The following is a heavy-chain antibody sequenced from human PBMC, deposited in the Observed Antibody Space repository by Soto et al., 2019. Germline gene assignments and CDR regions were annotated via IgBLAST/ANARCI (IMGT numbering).Heavy chain of an antibody. CDR3: ARDGLYDVDIPGWLHP. D-gene: IGHD2-21*01. Sequence: QAQLVQSGAEVKKPGASVKVSCEAFGYTFTGYYMHWVRQAPGQGLEWMGWINPKSSATKYAQKFQGRVIMTRATSMYTVYMEVMRLRSDDSAIYYCARDGLYDVDIPGWLHPWGEGTPVTVAS. CDR1: GYTFTGYY. J-gene: IGHJ5*02. V-gene: IGHV1-2*02. CDR2: INPKSSAT.